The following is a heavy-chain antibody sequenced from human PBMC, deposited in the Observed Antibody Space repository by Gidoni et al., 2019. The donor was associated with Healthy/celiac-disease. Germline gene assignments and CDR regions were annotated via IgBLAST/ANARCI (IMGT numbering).Heavy chain of an antibody. V-gene: IGHV1-3*01. CDR1: GYTFTSYA. J-gene: IGHJ4*02. CDR2: INAGNGNT. D-gene: IGHD6-19*01. Sequence: QVQLVQSGAEVTKPGASVKVSCKASGYTFTSYAMHWVRQAPGQRLEWMGWINAGNGNTKYSQKFQGRVTITRDTSASTAYMELCSLRSEDTAVYYCARSKSSGWPHDYWGQGTLVTVSS. CDR3: ARSKSSGWPHDY.